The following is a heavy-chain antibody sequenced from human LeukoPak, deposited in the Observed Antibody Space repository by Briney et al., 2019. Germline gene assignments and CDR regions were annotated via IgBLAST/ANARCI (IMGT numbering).Heavy chain of an antibody. CDR1: GYSFTTYW. J-gene: IGHJ4*02. Sequence: GESLKSPCRGSGYSFTTYWSGWGRQMPGKGLEWMGIIYPGDSDTRYSPSFQGQVTISADKSTSTAYLQWSSLKASDTAMYYCARQIAPGTPIDYWGQGTLVTVSS. D-gene: IGHD2-21*01. CDR3: ARQIAPGTPIDY. CDR2: IYPGDSDT. V-gene: IGHV5-51*01.